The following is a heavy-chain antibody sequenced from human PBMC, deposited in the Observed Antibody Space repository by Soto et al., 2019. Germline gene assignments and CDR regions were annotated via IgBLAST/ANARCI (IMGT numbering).Heavy chain of an antibody. CDR3: AKDPRSYYDSSGYYDY. J-gene: IGHJ4*02. D-gene: IGHD3-22*01. CDR1: GFTFDDYA. V-gene: IGHV3-9*01. CDR2: ISWNSGSI. Sequence: EVQLVESGGGLVQPGRSLRLSCAASGFTFDDYAMHWVRQAPGKGLEWVSGISWNSGSIGYADSVKGRFTISRDNAKNSLYLQMNSLRAEDTALYYCAKDPRSYYDSSGYYDYWGQGTLFTVSS.